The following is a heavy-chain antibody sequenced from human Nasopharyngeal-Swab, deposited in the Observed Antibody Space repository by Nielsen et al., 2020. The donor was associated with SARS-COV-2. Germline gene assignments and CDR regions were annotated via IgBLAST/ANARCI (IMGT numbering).Heavy chain of an antibody. J-gene: IGHJ6*02. Sequence: SETLSLTCTVSGGSISSYYWSWIRQPPGKGLEWIGYIYYSGSTNYNPSLKSRVTISVDTSKNQFSLKLSSVTAADTAVYYCARGRRYYDILTGSYYGMDVWGQGTTVTVSS. CDR1: GGSISSYY. CDR2: IYYSGST. D-gene: IGHD3-9*01. CDR3: ARGRRYYDILTGSYYGMDV. V-gene: IGHV4-59*12.